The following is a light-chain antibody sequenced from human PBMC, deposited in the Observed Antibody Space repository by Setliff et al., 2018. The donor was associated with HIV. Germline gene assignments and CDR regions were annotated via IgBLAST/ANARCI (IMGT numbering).Light chain of an antibody. CDR2: DVS. V-gene: IGLV2-14*03. CDR1: SSDVGGYDF. J-gene: IGLJ1*01. Sequence: QSALAQPASVSGSPGQSITISCTGTSSDVGGYDFVSWYQQRPGEVPKLIIYDVSNRPSRLSNRFSGSKSGNTASLTISGLHTDDEADYYCSSYTNVNTFVFGTGTKV. CDR3: SSYTNVNTFV.